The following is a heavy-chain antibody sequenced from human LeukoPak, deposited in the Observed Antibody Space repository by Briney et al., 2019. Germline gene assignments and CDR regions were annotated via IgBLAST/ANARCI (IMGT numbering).Heavy chain of an antibody. CDR3: ARDSVLLWFGDPFAAFDY. V-gene: IGHV1-8*01. J-gene: IGHJ4*02. CDR2: MNPNSGNT. CDR1: GYTFTSYD. Sequence: ASVKVSCKASGYTFTSYDINWVRQATGQGLEWMGWMNPNSGNTGYAQKFQGRVTMTRNTSISTAYMELSSLRSEDTAVYYCARDSVLLWFGDPFAAFDYWGQGTLVTVSS. D-gene: IGHD3-10*01.